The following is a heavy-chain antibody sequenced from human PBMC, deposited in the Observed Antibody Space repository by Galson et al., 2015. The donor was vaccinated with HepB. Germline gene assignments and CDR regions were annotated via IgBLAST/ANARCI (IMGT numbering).Heavy chain of an antibody. V-gene: IGHV2-5*02. Sequence: ALVKPTQTLTLTCTFSGFSLTTSGVGVGWIRQPPGKALQWLALTYWDDDERYSPSLKSRLTITKDTSKNQVVLKMTNLDPVDTGTYFCAHTSVYCSRTSCPRGAFDIWGQGTMVTVSS. CDR1: GFSLTTSGVG. D-gene: IGHD2-2*01. CDR2: TYWDDDE. J-gene: IGHJ3*02. CDR3: AHTSVYCSRTSCPRGAFDI.